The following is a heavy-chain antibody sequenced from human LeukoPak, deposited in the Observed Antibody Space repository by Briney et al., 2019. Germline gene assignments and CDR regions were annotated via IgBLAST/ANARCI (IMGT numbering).Heavy chain of an antibody. D-gene: IGHD1-26*01. CDR2: IIPIFGTA. Sequence: GASVKVSCKASGGTFSSHAISWVRQAPGQGLGWMGGIIPIFGTANYAQKFQGRVTITADKSTSTAYMELSSLRSEDTAVYYCARDRGSYYEGINWFDPWGQGTLVTVSS. CDR3: ARDRGSYYEGINWFDP. CDR1: GGTFSSHA. J-gene: IGHJ5*02. V-gene: IGHV1-69*06.